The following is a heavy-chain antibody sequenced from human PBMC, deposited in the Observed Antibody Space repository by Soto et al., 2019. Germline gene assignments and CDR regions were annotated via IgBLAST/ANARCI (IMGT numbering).Heavy chain of an antibody. J-gene: IGHJ6*02. V-gene: IGHV1-8*01. D-gene: IGHD3-3*01. CDR1: GYTFTSYD. Sequence: ASVKVSCKASGYTFTSYDINWVRQATGQGLEWMGWMNPNSGNTGYAQKFQGRVTMTRNTSISTAYMELSSLRSEDPAVYYCARGGQLLEWLLYYYYGMDVWGQGTTVTVSS. CDR2: MNPNSGNT. CDR3: ARGGQLLEWLLYYYYGMDV.